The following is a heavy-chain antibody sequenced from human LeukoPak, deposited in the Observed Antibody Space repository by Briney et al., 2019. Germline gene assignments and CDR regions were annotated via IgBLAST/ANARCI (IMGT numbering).Heavy chain of an antibody. CDR1: GFTFSDYY. D-gene: IGHD4-11*01. CDR2: ISSSSSYT. J-gene: IGHJ6*02. Sequence: GGSLRLSCAASGFTFSDYYMSWIRQTPGKGLEWVSYISSSSSYTNYADSVKGRFTISRDNAKNSLYLQMNSLRAEDTAVYYCARAPHYSNYGPYYYGMDVWGQGTTVTVSS. V-gene: IGHV3-11*06. CDR3: ARAPHYSNYGPYYYGMDV.